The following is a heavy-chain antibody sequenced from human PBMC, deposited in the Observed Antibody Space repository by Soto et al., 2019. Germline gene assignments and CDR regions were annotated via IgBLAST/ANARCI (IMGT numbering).Heavy chain of an antibody. V-gene: IGHV4-30-4*01. J-gene: IGHJ4*02. CDR2: IYYSGST. CDR1: GDSISSGDYY. Sequence: SETLSLNCTVSGDSISSGDYYWSWIRQPPGKGLEWIGYIYYSGSTYYNPSLKSRVTISVDTSKNQFSLKLSSVTAADTAVYYCARERIAAAGPFDYWGQGTLVTVSS. CDR3: ARERIAAAGPFDY. D-gene: IGHD6-13*01.